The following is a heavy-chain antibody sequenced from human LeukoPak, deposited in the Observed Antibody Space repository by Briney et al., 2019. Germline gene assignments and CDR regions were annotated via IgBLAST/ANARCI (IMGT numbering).Heavy chain of an antibody. J-gene: IGHJ1*01. Sequence: SQTLSLTCAISGDSVSSNNAAWNWIRQSPSRCLEWLGRTYYRSKWYSYYATSVRSRITIKSDTSKNQFSLQLNSVTPEDTAVYYCAKGPGTLQPWGQGTLVTVSS. CDR2: TYYRSKWYS. CDR1: GDSVSSNNAA. CDR3: AKGPGTLQP. D-gene: IGHD1-1*01. V-gene: IGHV6-1*01.